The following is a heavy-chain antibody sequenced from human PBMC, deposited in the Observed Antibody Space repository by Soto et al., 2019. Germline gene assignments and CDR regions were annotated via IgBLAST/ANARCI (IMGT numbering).Heavy chain of an antibody. D-gene: IGHD3-22*01. J-gene: IGHJ4*02. CDR3: ARQKDYYDTSGDSYFDY. CDR1: DGSISSSSYF. Sequence: SETLSVTWSVSDGSISSSSYFWGWIRQTPGKGLEWIGSIHYSGSTYYNPSLKSRVTISVDTSKNQFSLRLSSVTAADTAVYYCARQKDYYDTSGDSYFDYWGQGTLVTVSS. V-gene: IGHV4-39*01. CDR2: IHYSGST.